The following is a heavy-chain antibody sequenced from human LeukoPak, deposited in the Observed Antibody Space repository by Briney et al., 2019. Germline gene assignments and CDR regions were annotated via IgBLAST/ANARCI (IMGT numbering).Heavy chain of an antibody. CDR2: IKEDGSEK. V-gene: IGHV3-7*01. D-gene: IGHD4-11*01. Sequence: PGGSLRLSCAGYGFTFSGYWMSWVRQAPGKGLEWVDYIKEDGSEKNYVDSVKGRFTISRDNAKNSLYLQMNSLRAEDTAVYYCARGYGNYGYWGQGTLVTVSS. J-gene: IGHJ4*02. CDR1: GFTFSGYW. CDR3: ARGYGNYGY.